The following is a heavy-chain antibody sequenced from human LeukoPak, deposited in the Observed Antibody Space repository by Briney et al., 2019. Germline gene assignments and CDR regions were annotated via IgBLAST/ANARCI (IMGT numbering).Heavy chain of an antibody. CDR1: GGSFRGYN. Sequence: AETLSLTCAVYGGSFRGYNWTWIRQPPGKGLEWIGEIGHNGSTNYNPSLKGRVTISVDTSKNQFSLKLTSVTAADTAVYYCARPSGATPFKRFDYWGQGPLVTVSS. CDR3: ARPSGATPFKRFDY. CDR2: IGHNGST. V-gene: IGHV4-34*01. J-gene: IGHJ4*02. D-gene: IGHD1-26*01.